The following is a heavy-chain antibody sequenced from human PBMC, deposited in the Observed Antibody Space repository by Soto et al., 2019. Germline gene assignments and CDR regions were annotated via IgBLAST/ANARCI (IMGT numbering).Heavy chain of an antibody. CDR1: GFTFSSYS. J-gene: IGHJ6*02. Sequence: GGSLRLSCAASGFTFSSYSMNWVRQAPGKGLEWVSSISSSSSYIYYADSVKGRFTISRDNAKNSLYLQMNSLRAEDTAVYYCASTTILGYCSSTSCYFPYYYGMDVWGQGTTVTVSS. CDR2: ISSSSSYI. D-gene: IGHD2-2*01. V-gene: IGHV3-21*01. CDR3: ASTTILGYCSSTSCYFPYYYGMDV.